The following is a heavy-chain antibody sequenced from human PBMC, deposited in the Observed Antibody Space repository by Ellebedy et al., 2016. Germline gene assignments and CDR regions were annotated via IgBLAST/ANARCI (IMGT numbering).Heavy chain of an antibody. V-gene: IGHV1-3*01. Sequence: ASVKVSCKASGYTFTSYAMHWVRQAPGQRLEWMGWINAGNGNTKYSQKFQGRVTITRDTSASTAYMELRSLRSDDTAVYYCARDAERDIVVVPAAIPTYYYYGMDVWGQGTTVTVSS. D-gene: IGHD2-2*01. CDR2: INAGNGNT. J-gene: IGHJ6*02. CDR3: ARDAERDIVVVPAAIPTYYYYGMDV. CDR1: GYTFTSYA.